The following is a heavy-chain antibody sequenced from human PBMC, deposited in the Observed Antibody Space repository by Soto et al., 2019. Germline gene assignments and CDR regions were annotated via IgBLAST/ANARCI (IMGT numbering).Heavy chain of an antibody. J-gene: IGHJ4*02. D-gene: IGHD3-9*01. CDR3: SLNYDILTGYSS. V-gene: IGHV1-69*06. CDR2: TIPIFGTA. CDR1: GGTFSSYA. Sequence: QVQLVQSGAEVKKPGSSVKVSCKASGGTFSSYAISWVRQAPGQGLEWMGGTIPIFGTANYAQKFHGRVTITADKSTSTAYMELSSLRSEDTAVYYCSLNYDILTGYSSWGQGTLVTVSS.